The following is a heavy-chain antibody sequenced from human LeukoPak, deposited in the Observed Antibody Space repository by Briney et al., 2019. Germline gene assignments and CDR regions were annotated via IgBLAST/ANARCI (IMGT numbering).Heavy chain of an antibody. CDR3: VRLMGSGWFDP. CDR2: IYSGGNT. D-gene: IGHD1-26*01. J-gene: IGHJ5*02. V-gene: IGHV3-53*04. CDR1: GFTLSNYW. Sequence: GGSLRLSCAASGFTLSNYWVHWVRQAPGRGLEWVSVIYSGGNTFYADSVKGRFTISRHNSENTLYLQMNSLSADDTAVYYCVRLMGSGWFDPWGQGTLVTVFS.